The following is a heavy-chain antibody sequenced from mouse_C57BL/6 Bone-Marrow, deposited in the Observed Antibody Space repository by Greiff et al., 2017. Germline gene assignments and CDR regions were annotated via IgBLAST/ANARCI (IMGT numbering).Heavy chain of an antibody. CDR3: VRGPPYDYDWYFDV. Sequence: EVKLVESGGGLVQPKGSLKLSCAASGFSFNTYAMNWVRQAPGKGLEWVARIRSKSNNYATYYADSVKDRFTISRDDSESMLYLQMNNLKTEDTAMYYCVRGPPYDYDWYFDVWGTGTTVTVSS. D-gene: IGHD2-4*01. CDR1: GFSFNTYA. V-gene: IGHV10-1*01. CDR2: IRSKSNNYAT. J-gene: IGHJ1*03.